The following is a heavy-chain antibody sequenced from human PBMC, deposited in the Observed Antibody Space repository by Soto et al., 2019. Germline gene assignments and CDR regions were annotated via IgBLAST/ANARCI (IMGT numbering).Heavy chain of an antibody. CDR1: GFTFSSYA. D-gene: IGHD3-22*01. J-gene: IGHJ6*02. V-gene: IGHV3-30*04. CDR2: ISYDGSNK. CDR3: ARAPGFDSSGYYYYYGMDV. Sequence: GGSLRLSCAASGFTFSSYAMHWVRQAPGKGLEWVAVISYDGSNKYYADSVKGRFTISRDNSKNTLYLQRNSLRAEDTAVYYCARAPGFDSSGYYYYYGMDVWGQGTTVTVS.